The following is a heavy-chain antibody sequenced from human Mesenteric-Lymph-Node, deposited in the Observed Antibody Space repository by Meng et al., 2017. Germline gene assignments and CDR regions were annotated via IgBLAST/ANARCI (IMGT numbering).Heavy chain of an antibody. CDR1: GITFSCYW. CDR3: TRDYYESSGYYSAN. J-gene: IGHJ4*02. V-gene: IGHV3-7*01. CDR2: INEDGREK. Sequence: GGSLRLSCADSGITFSCYWMRWVRQAPGKGLEWVANINEDGREKQYVDSVKGRFTISRDNAKNSLYLQMNSLRAEDTAVYFCTRDYYESSGYYSANWGQGTLVTVSS. D-gene: IGHD3-22*01.